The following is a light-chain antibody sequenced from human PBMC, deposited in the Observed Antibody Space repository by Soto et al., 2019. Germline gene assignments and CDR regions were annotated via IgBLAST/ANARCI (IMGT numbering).Light chain of an antibody. J-gene: IGLJ1*01. V-gene: IGLV2-14*01. CDR2: DVT. Sequence: QSALTQPASVSGSPGQSITISCTGTSSDVGGYNYVSWYQQHPVKAPKLMIYDVTNRPSGVSDRFSGSKSGNTASLTISGLQAEDEADYYCSSHTSSSTPYVFGTGTKVTVL. CDR3: SSHTSSSTPYV. CDR1: SSDVGGYNY.